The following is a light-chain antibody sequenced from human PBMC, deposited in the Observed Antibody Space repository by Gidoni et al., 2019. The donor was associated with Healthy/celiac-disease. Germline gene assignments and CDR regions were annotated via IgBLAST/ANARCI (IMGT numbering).Light chain of an antibody. Sequence: DIQITRSPSSLSSSVGDRVAITCRTSQSISNYLNWYQQKPGKAPKLLNYAASSLQSGVPSRFSGSGSGTDFTLTISRLQPEDFANYYCQQSYSTPVTFGQGTKVEIK. J-gene: IGKJ2*01. V-gene: IGKV1-39*01. CDR2: AAS. CDR1: QSISNY. CDR3: QQSYSTPVT.